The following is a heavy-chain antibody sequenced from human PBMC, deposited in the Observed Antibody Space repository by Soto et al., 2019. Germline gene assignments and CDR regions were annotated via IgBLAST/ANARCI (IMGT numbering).Heavy chain of an antibody. CDR1: GGSISSYY. CDR3: ARVRSSWDVKKEDYYFEC. Sequence: QVQLQESGPGLVKPSETLSLTCTVSGGSISSYYWSWIRQPPGKGLEWFGHIYYSGSTNYNPSLKSRVTLSVDTSKNQFTLKMSSATAADTAVYYCARVRSSWDVKKEDYYFECWGQGTLITVSS. J-gene: IGHJ4*02. CDR2: IYYSGST. D-gene: IGHD6-13*01. V-gene: IGHV4-59*01.